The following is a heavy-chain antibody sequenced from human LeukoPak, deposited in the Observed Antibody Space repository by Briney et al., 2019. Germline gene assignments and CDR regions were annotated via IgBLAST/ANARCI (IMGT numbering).Heavy chain of an antibody. J-gene: IGHJ3*02. CDR2: ISGSGGST. V-gene: IGHV3-23*01. CDR3: VRAEDLGFSDAFDI. D-gene: IGHD2-15*01. CDR1: GFTFSSYA. Sequence: GGSLRLSCAASGFTFSSYAMSWVRQAPGKGLEWVSAISGSGGSTYYADSVKGRFTISRDNSKNTPYLQMNSLRAEDTAVYYCVRAEDLGFSDAFDIWGQGTMVTVSS.